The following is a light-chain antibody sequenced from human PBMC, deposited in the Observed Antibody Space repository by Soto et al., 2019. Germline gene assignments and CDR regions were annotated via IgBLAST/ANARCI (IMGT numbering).Light chain of an antibody. Sequence: DIQMTQSPSTLSASVGDRVTITCLVSEYIGTSLAWYQQNPARAPKLLISDAATLESGVPSRCVGGRAGTEVILSITSLQPDDFATYYCQQYNSYSWTFGHGTKVDIK. CDR2: DAA. CDR3: QQYNSYSWT. J-gene: IGKJ1*01. V-gene: IGKV1-5*01. CDR1: EYIGTS.